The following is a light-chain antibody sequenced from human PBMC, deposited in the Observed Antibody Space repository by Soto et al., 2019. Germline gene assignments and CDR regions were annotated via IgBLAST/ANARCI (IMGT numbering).Light chain of an antibody. Sequence: DIQMTQSPSSLSASVEDRVIITSRASQSISNHLNWYQQKPGKAPKLLIFAASSLQSGVPSRFSGSRSGPDFTLTISSLQTEDFATYYCKQSYSSPPTFGQGTKVDIK. V-gene: IGKV1-39*01. CDR1: QSISNH. J-gene: IGKJ1*01. CDR2: AAS. CDR3: KQSYSSPPT.